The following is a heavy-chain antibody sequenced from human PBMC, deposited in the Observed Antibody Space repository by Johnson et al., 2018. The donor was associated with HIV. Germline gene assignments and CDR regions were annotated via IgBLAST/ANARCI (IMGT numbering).Heavy chain of an antibody. V-gene: IGHV3-30*04. CDR2: ISYDGSNK. D-gene: IGHD3/OR15-3a*01. CDR1: GFTFSSYA. CDR3: AKADLGLGAFDI. J-gene: IGHJ3*02. Sequence: VQLVESGGGVVQPGRSLRLSCAASGFTFSSYAMHWVRQAPGKGLEWVAVISYDGSNKYYANSVKGRFTISRDNSKNSLYLQMNSLRAEDTALYYCAKADLGLGAFDIWGQGTMVTVSS.